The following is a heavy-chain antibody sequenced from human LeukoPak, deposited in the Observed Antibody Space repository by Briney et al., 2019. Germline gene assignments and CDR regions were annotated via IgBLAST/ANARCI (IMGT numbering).Heavy chain of an antibody. D-gene: IGHD6-6*01. CDR1: GFTFSSYA. J-gene: IGHJ4*02. CDR3: ARSIAAPRESDY. Sequence: GRSLRLSCAASGFTFSSYAMHWVRQAPGKGLEWVAVISYDGGNKYYADSVKGRFTISRDNSKNTLYLQMNSLRAEDTAVYYCARSIAAPRESDYWGQGTLVTVSS. CDR2: ISYDGGNK. V-gene: IGHV3-30-3*01.